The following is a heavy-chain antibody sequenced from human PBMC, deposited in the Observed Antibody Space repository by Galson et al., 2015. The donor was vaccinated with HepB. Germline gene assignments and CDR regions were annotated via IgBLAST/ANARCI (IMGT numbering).Heavy chain of an antibody. J-gene: IGHJ6*02. CDR2: ISAYNGNT. Sequence: SVRVSCKASGYTFTSYGISWVRQAPGQGLEWMGWISAYNGNTNYAQKLQGRVTMTTDTSTSTAYMELRSLRSDDTAVYYCARDRKVVVAANYYYYYGMDVWGQGTTVTVSS. V-gene: IGHV1-18*04. CDR1: GYTFTSYG. D-gene: IGHD2-15*01. CDR3: ARDRKVVVAANYYYYYGMDV.